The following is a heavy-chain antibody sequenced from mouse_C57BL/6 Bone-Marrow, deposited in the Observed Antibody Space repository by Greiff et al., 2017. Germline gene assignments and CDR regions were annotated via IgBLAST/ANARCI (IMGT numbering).Heavy chain of an antibody. J-gene: IGHJ1*03. CDR2: INPANGNT. D-gene: IGHD1-1*01. CDR3: ARDLSTVDWYFDV. Sequence: VQLQQSVAELVRPGASVKLSCTASGFNIKNTYMHWVKQRPEQGLEWIGRINPANGNTKYAPNFQGKATITADTSSNTAYLQLSSLTSEDTAIYCCARDLSTVDWYFDVWGTGTTVTVSS. CDR1: GFNIKNTY. V-gene: IGHV14-3*01.